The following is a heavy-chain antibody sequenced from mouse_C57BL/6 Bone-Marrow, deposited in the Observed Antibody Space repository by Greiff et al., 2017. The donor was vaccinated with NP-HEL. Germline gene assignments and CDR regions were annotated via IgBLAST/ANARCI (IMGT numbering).Heavy chain of an antibody. J-gene: IGHJ3*01. CDR1: GFNIKDDY. D-gene: IGHD1-1*01. Sequence: VQLKQSGAELVRPGASVKLSCTASGFNIKDDYMHWVKQRPEQGLEWIGWIDPENGDTESASKFQGKATITADTSSNTAYLQLSSLTSEDTAVYYCTTRYYGSFAYWGQGTLVTVSA. CDR3: TTRYYGSFAY. CDR2: IDPENGDT. V-gene: IGHV14-4*01.